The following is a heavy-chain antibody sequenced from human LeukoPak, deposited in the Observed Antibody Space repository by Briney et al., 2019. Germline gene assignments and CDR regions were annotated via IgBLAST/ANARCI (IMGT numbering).Heavy chain of an antibody. V-gene: IGHV3-7*01. CDR2: IKQDGSEK. CDR3: ARMYYDFWSGYYRGVFDY. J-gene: IGHJ4*02. D-gene: IGHD3-3*01. CDR1: GFTFSSYW. Sequence: GGSLRLSCAASGFTFSSYWMSSVRQAPGKGLEWVANIKQDGSEKYYVDSVKGRFTISRDNAKNSLYLQMNSLRAEDTAVYYCARMYYDFWSGYYRGVFDYWGQGTLVTASS.